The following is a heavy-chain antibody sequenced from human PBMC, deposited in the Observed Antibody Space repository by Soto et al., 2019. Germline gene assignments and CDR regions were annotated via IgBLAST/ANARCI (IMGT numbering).Heavy chain of an antibody. Sequence: GASVKVSCKASGYTFTSYAMSWVRQAPGQGLEWMGWINTNTGNPTYAQGFTGRFVFSLDTSVSTAYLQICSLKAEDTAVYYCARDTDEYCSSTSCPLDYYYYYMDVWGKGTTVTVSS. V-gene: IGHV7-4-1*01. D-gene: IGHD2-2*01. CDR3: ARDTDEYCSSTSCPLDYYYYYMDV. CDR2: INTNTGNP. J-gene: IGHJ6*03. CDR1: GYTFTSYA.